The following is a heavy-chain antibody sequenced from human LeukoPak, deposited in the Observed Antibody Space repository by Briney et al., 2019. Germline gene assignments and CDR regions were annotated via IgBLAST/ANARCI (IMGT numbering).Heavy chain of an antibody. V-gene: IGHV3-30*02. CDR2: IRYDGSNK. J-gene: IGHJ4*02. CDR3: AREGSSGWYFDY. D-gene: IGHD6-19*01. CDR1: GFTFSSYG. Sequence: GGSLRLSCAASGFTFSSYGMHWVRQAPGKGLEWVAFIRYDGSNKYYADSVKGRFTISRDNAKNSLYLQMNSLRAEDTAVYYCAREGSSGWYFDYWGQGTLVTVSS.